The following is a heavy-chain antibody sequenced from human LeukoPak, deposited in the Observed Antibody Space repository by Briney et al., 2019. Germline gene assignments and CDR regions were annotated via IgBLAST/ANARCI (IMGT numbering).Heavy chain of an antibody. CDR3: ARDSERGDSMVRGVIPWFDP. CDR2: IFYSGST. J-gene: IGHJ5*02. D-gene: IGHD3-10*01. CDR1: GGSFSGYY. V-gene: IGHV4-59*01. Sequence: PSETLSLTCAVYGGSFSGYYWSWIRQPPGKGLEWIGYIFYSGSTDYNPSLKSRVTISIDTSKNQFSLKLSSMTAADTAVYYCARDSERGDSMVRGVIPWFDPWGQGTLVTVSS.